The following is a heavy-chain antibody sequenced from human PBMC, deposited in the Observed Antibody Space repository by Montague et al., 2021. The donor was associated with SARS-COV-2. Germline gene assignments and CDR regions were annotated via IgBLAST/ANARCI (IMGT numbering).Heavy chain of an antibody. CDR3: ARDRYYQYWSGYYPPDY. V-gene: IGHV3-7*03. J-gene: IGHJ4*02. CDR2: IPQDGSEK. D-gene: IGHD3-3*01. CDR1: GFPFSTFW. Sequence: SLRLYCAASGFPFSTFWMTWVRQPPGKGLEWVAPIPQDGSEKYNVDSVKGRFTISRDNAKKSLSLQMNSLRAEDTAVYYCARDRYYQYWSGYYPPDYWGQGTLVTVSS.